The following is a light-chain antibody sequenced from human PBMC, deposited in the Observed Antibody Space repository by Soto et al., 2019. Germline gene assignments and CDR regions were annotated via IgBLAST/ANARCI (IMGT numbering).Light chain of an antibody. V-gene: IGLV2-14*03. J-gene: IGLJ2*01. CDR2: DAS. CDR3: SSYTSTSTVV. Sequence: QSALTQPASVSGSPGQSITISCTGTSSDVGGYNYVSWYQHHPGKAPKLMIYDASNRPSGVSNRFSGSKSDNTASLTISGLQAEDEADYYCSSYTSTSTVVFGGGTKVTVL. CDR1: SSDVGGYNY.